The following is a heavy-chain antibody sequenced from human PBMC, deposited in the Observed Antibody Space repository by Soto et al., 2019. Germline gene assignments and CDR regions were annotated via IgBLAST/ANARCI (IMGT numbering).Heavy chain of an antibody. CDR1: GYTFTGQY. CDR2: INSYNGVI. V-gene: IGHV1-2*02. J-gene: IGHJ4*02. Sequence: QVQLVQSGAEVKKPGASVTISCKTSGYTFTGQYIHWVRQAPGQGLEWMGWINSYNGVIKYKQEFQGRVTMTRDTSVTTVYMDLTSLTSDDTAGYYCARGRPTGIDFWGQGTLVTVSS. CDR3: ARGRPTGIDF. D-gene: IGHD3-10*01.